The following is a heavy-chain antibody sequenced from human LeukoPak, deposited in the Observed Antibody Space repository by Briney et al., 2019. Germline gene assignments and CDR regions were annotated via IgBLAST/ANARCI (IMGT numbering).Heavy chain of an antibody. CDR3: ARYRAFDI. CDR1: GGSISSSSYY. CDR2: IYYRGST. V-gene: IGHV4-39*07. J-gene: IGHJ3*02. Sequence: SETLSLTCTASGGSISSSSYYWGWIRRPPGKGLEWIGSIYYRGSTYYNPSLKSRVTISVDTSKNQFSLRLTSVTAADTAVYYCARYRAFDIWGRGTLVTVSS.